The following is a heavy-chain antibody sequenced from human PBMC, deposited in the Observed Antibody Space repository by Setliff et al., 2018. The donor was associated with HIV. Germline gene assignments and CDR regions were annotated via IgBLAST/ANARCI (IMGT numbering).Heavy chain of an antibody. D-gene: IGHD5-12*01. V-gene: IGHV3-53*01. CDR3: ARDWRSGYDLNFDY. CDR2: IYNGGNT. Sequence: GGSLRLSCAASGFSVTANYMSWVRQAPGKGLERVAVIYNGGNTFYADSVKGRFTIYADSVKGRFTISRDNAKNSLYLQMNSLRAEDTAIYYCARDWRSGYDLNFDYWGQGTLVTVS. CDR1: GFSVTANY. J-gene: IGHJ4*02.